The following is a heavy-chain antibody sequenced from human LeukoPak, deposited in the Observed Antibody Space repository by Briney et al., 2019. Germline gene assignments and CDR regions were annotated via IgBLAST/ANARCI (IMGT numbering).Heavy chain of an antibody. D-gene: IGHD2-15*01. J-gene: IGHJ4*02. Sequence: PGESLKISCKGSGYSFATNWIGWVRQMPGKGLEWMGVIYPSDSDTRYSPSFQGQVTISADKSITTAYLQWSSLKASDTAMYYCARRGGRHFDYWGQRTLVTVSS. CDR2: IYPSDSDT. CDR3: ARRGGRHFDY. V-gene: IGHV5-51*01. CDR1: GYSFATNW.